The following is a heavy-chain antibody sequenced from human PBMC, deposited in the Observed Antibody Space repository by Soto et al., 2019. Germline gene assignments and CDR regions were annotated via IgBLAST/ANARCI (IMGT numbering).Heavy chain of an antibody. CDR2: ISGSGGTT. J-gene: IGHJ4*02. D-gene: IGHD1-26*01. V-gene: IGHV3-23*01. CDR1: GFSFSSYA. Sequence: EVQLLESGGGLVQPGGSLRLSCSASGFSFSSYAMAWVRQAPGKGLQWVSAISGSGGTTYYADSVRGRFTISRDNSKNTLYTQMNSLRAEDRAVYYCAKGAQKESGRVVDYGGQGTLVPVSS. CDR3: AKGAQKESGRVVDY.